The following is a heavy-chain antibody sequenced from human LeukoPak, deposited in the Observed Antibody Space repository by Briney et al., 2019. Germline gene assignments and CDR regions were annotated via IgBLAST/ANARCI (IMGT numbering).Heavy chain of an antibody. CDR2: ISSSATTI. J-gene: IGHJ4*02. Sequence: GGSLRLSCVASGFTFKNYEMIWVRQAPGKGLQWVSYISSSATTIDYADSVKGRFTISRDNAKNSLYLQMNSLRAEDTAVYYCATDLGSSRPNFWGQGILVTVSS. V-gene: IGHV3-48*03. CDR3: ATDLGSSRPNF. D-gene: IGHD6-13*01. CDR1: GFTFKNYE.